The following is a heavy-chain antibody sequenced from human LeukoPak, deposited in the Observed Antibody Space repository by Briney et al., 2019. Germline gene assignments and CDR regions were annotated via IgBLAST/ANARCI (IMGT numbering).Heavy chain of an antibody. J-gene: IGHJ4*02. D-gene: IGHD6-19*01. Sequence: ASVKVSCKASGYTFTSYAMHWVRQAPGQMLEWMGWINAGDGNTKYSQEFQGRGTITRDTSASAVYRELSSLRSDDMAVYYCARVVRYSSGPLTDLLPYYFDYWGQGTLVTVSS. CDR2: INAGDGNT. V-gene: IGHV1-3*03. CDR3: ARVVRYSSGPLTDLLPYYFDY. CDR1: GYTFTSYA.